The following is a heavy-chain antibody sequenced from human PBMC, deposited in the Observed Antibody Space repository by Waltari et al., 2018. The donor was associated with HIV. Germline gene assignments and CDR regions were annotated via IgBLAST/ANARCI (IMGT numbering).Heavy chain of an antibody. Sequence: QVQLVESGGGLVQPGGALRLSCAASGFIFWGFAIHWVRQAPGKGLEWVAVISRDGSSKYYADSVQGRFTISRDNSKNSLHLHMNSLRPKDTAVYYCAREGIVAAPFDFWGLGTLVTVSS. CDR2: ISRDGSSK. J-gene: IGHJ4*02. CDR1: GFIFWGFA. D-gene: IGHD2-15*01. CDR3: AREGIVAAPFDF. V-gene: IGHV3-30*01.